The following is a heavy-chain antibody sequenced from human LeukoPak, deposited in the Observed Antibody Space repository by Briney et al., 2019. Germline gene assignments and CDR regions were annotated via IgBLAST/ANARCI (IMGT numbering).Heavy chain of an antibody. D-gene: IGHD6-19*01. Sequence: GGSLRLSCAASGFTVSSNYMSWVRQAPGKGLERVSVIYSGGSTYYADSVKGRFTISRDNSKNTLYLQMNSLRAEDTAVYYCARDSGSGWYHGYWGQGTLVTVSS. CDR3: ARDSGSGWYHGY. V-gene: IGHV3-53*01. CDR1: GFTVSSNY. J-gene: IGHJ4*02. CDR2: IYSGGST.